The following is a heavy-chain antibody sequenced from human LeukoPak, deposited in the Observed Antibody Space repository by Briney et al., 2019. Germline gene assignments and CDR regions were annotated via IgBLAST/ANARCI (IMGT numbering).Heavy chain of an antibody. J-gene: IGHJ4*02. CDR1: GGSISTYY. CDR3: AKDRGYSSGWPELRFDY. CDR2: VYYSGST. Sequence: PSETLSLTCTVSGGSISTYYWNWIRQPPGKGLEWIGYVYYSGSTNYNPSLKSRVTISIDTSKSQFSLKLSSVTAADTAVYYCAKDRGYSSGWPELRFDYWGQGTLVTVSS. V-gene: IGHV4-59*01. D-gene: IGHD6-19*01.